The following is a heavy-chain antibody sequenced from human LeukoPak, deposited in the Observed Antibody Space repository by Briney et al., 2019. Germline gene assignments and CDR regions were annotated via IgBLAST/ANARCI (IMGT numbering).Heavy chain of an antibody. CDR1: GYTFISYG. Sequence: GASVKVSCKASGYTFISYGISWVRQAPGQGLEWMEWISTNTGDTSYSQNFQGRVTLTTDTSTTTVNMELRSLRSDDTAVYYCARDWYCTSTGCHDTFDIWGQGTMVTVSS. D-gene: IGHD2-2*01. V-gene: IGHV1-18*01. CDR3: ARDWYCTSTGCHDTFDI. J-gene: IGHJ3*02. CDR2: ISTNTGDT.